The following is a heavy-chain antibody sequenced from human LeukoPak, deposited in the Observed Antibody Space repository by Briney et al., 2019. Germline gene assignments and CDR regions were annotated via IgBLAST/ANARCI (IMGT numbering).Heavy chain of an antibody. CDR2: INHSGST. J-gene: IGHJ4*02. CDR3: ARGLLYYDSSGYYGY. Sequence: SETLSLTCAVYGGSFSGYYWSWIRQPPGKGLEWMGEINHSGSTNYNPSLKSRVTISVDTSKNQFSLKLSSVTAADTAVYYCARGLLYYDSSGYYGYWGQGTLVTVSS. D-gene: IGHD3-22*01. V-gene: IGHV4-34*01. CDR1: GGSFSGYY.